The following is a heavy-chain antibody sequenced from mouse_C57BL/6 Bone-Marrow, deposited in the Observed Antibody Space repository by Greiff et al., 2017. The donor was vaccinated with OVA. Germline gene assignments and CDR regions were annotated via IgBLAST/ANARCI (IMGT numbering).Heavy chain of an antibody. Sequence: VKLMESGPGLVQPSQSLSITCTVSGFSFTSYGVHWVRRSPGKGLEWLGVIWSGGSTDYNAAFISRLSISKDNSKSQVFFKMNSLQADDTAIYYCARRNYSNGGFAYWGQGTLVTVSA. V-gene: IGHV2-2*01. CDR3: ARRNYSNGGFAY. CDR1: GFSFTSYG. D-gene: IGHD2-5*01. CDR2: IWSGGST. J-gene: IGHJ3*01.